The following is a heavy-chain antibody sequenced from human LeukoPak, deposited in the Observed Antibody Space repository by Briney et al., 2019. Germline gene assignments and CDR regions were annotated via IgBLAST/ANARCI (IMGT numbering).Heavy chain of an antibody. D-gene: IGHD1-26*01. Sequence: SGPTLVNPTQALTLTCTFSGFSLTTSGVGVGWIRQPPGKALEWLALIYWDDDKRYSPSLKSRLTITKDTSKNQVVLTMTNMDPVDTATYYCAHRPTTVGAPGVFDIWGQGTMVTVSS. CDR1: GFSLTTSGVG. CDR2: IYWDDDK. J-gene: IGHJ3*02. V-gene: IGHV2-5*02. CDR3: AHRPTTVGAPGVFDI.